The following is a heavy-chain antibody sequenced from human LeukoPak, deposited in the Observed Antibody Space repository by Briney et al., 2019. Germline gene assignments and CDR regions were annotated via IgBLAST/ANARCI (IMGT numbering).Heavy chain of an antibody. Sequence: SETLSLTCTVSGGSISSYYWSWIRQPPGKGLEWIGYIYYSGSTNYNPSLKSRVTISLGTSKNQVSLKRSSVTAADTAVYYCAREDRYCSGGSCYSDAFDIWGQGTMVTVSS. CDR2: IYYSGST. V-gene: IGHV4-59*01. J-gene: IGHJ3*02. CDR1: GGSISSYY. CDR3: AREDRYCSGGSCYSDAFDI. D-gene: IGHD2-15*01.